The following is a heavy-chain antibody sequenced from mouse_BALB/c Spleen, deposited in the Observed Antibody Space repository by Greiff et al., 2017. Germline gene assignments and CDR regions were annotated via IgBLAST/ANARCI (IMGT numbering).Heavy chain of an antibody. CDR1: GFTFSSYA. CDR3: ARNWDWYFDV. V-gene: IGHV5-9-4*01. Sequence: EVMLVESGGGLVKPGGSLKLSCAASGFTFSSYAMSWVRQSPEKRLEWVAEISSGGNYTYYPDTVTGRFTISRDNAKNTLYLEMSSLRSEDTAMYYCARNWDWYFDVWGAGTTVTVSS. CDR2: ISSGGNYT. J-gene: IGHJ1*01. D-gene: IGHD4-1*01.